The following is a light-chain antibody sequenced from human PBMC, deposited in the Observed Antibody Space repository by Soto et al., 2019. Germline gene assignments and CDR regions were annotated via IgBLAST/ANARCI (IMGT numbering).Light chain of an antibody. CDR3: QQYDSAPLT. CDR2: GAS. V-gene: IGKV3-20*01. J-gene: IGKJ4*01. Sequence: EIVLTQSPDTLSLSPGERATLSCRASQNVSSSYLAWYQQKPGQAPRLLIYGASSRATGIPDRFSGSGSGPYFTLTISRLEPEEFAVYYCQQYDSAPLTFGGGTKVEIK. CDR1: QNVSSSY.